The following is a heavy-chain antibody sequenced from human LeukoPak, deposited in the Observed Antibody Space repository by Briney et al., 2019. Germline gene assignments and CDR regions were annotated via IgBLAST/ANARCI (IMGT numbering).Heavy chain of an antibody. CDR2: FDPEDGET. CDR3: ATEGSYYDSSGYYLFGY. V-gene: IGHV1-24*01. D-gene: IGHD3-22*01. CDR1: GYTLTELS. Sequence: GSSVKVSCKVSGYTLTELSMHWVRQAPGKGLEWMGGFDPEDGETIYAQKFQGRVTMTEDTSTDTAYMELSSLRSEDTAVYYCATEGSYYDSSGYYLFGYWGQGTLVTVSS. J-gene: IGHJ4*02.